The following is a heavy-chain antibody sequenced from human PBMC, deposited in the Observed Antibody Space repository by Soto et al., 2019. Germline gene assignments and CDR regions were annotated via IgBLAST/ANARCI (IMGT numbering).Heavy chain of an antibody. V-gene: IGHV1-2*04. J-gene: IGHJ3*02. D-gene: IGHD2-15*01. Sequence: ASVKVSCKASGYTFTGYYMHWVRQAPGQGLEWMGWINPNSGGTNYAQKFQGWVTMTRDTSISTAYMELSRLRSDDTAVYYCARAGYCSGGSCYSFAFDIWGQGTMVTVSS. CDR2: INPNSGGT. CDR1: GYTFTGYY. CDR3: ARAGYCSGGSCYSFAFDI.